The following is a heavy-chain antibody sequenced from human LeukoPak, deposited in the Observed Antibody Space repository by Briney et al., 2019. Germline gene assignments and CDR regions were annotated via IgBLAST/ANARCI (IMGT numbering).Heavy chain of an antibody. Sequence: ASVKVSCKASGGTFSSYAISWMRQAPGQGLEWMGGIIPIFGTANYAQKFQGRVTITADKSTSTAYMELSSLRSEDTAVYYCARVGDSSGYYYGGNWFDSWGQGTLVTVSS. CDR2: IIPIFGTA. CDR3: ARVGDSSGYYYGGNWFDS. CDR1: GGTFSSYA. V-gene: IGHV1-69*06. D-gene: IGHD3-22*01. J-gene: IGHJ5*01.